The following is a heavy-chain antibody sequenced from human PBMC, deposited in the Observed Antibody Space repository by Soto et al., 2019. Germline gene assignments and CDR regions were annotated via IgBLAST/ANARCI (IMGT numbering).Heavy chain of an antibody. CDR2: IYYSGST. Sequence: SETLSLTCTVSGGSISSGGYYWSWIRQHPGKGLEWIGYIYYSGSTYYNPSLKSRVTISVDTSKNQFSLKLSSVTAADTAVYYCARVRVRQYYYDSSGYSGVLGYWGQGTLVTVSS. CDR1: GGSISSGGYY. V-gene: IGHV4-31*03. CDR3: ARVRVRQYYYDSSGYSGVLGY. J-gene: IGHJ4*02. D-gene: IGHD3-22*01.